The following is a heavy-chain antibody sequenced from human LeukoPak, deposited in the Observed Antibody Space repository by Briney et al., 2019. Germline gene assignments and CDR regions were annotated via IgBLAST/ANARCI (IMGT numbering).Heavy chain of an antibody. J-gene: IGHJ6*04. V-gene: IGHV3-23*01. CDR1: GFTFSSYA. CDR3: AKDRVVVPAAIGYYYGMDV. D-gene: IGHD2-2*02. Sequence: GGSLRLSCAASGFTFSSYALSWVRQAPGKGLEWVSAIGGSGSSTYYADSVKGRFTISRSNSKNTLYLQMNSLRAEDTAVYYCAKDRVVVPAAIGYYYGMDVWGKGTTVTVSS. CDR2: IGGSGSST.